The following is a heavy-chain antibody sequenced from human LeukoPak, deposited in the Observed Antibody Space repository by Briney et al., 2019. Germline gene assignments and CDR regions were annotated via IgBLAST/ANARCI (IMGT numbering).Heavy chain of an antibody. CDR1: GFTFSSYG. Sequence: GGSLRLSCAASGFTFSSYGMHWVRQAPGKGLEWVALFWGDGRSKYLADSVKGRFSISRDSSKNMLYLEMNSLRVEDTAVYYCARDSGYSYGYLEFWGQGTPVTVSS. J-gene: IGHJ4*02. D-gene: IGHD5-18*01. CDR2: FWGDGRSK. CDR3: ARDSGYSYGYLEF. V-gene: IGHV3-33*01.